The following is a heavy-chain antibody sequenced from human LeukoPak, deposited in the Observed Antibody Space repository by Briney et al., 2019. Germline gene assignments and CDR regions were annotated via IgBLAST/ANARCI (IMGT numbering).Heavy chain of an antibody. CDR3: ARVFGGTIAAAGSFDP. CDR2: IYYSGST. V-gene: IGHV4-61*05. J-gene: IGHJ5*02. CDR1: GASISGSNYY. Sequence: SETLSLTCTVSGASISGSNYYWGWIRQPPGKGLEWIGYIYYSGSTNYNPSLKSRVTISVDTSKNQFSLKLSSVTAADTAVYYCARVFGGTIAAAGSFDPWGQGTLVTVSS. D-gene: IGHD6-13*01.